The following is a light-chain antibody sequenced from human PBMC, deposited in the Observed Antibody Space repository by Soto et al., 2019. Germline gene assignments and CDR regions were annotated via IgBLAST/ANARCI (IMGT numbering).Light chain of an antibody. CDR2: KAS. V-gene: IGKV1-5*03. Sequence: DIPMTQSPSTLSGSVGDIVTITCRASQTISSWLAWYQQKPGKAPKLLIYKASTLKSGVPSRFSGSGSGTEFTLTISSLQPDDFATYYFQHYNSYSEAFGQGTKVEL. CDR3: QHYNSYSEA. CDR1: QTISSW. J-gene: IGKJ1*01.